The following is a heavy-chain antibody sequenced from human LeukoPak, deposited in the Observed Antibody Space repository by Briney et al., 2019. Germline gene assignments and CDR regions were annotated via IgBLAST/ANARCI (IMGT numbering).Heavy chain of an antibody. CDR3: ARLLVTSSKYSRNPDYFDY. CDR2: VYPQDSDT. D-gene: IGHD6-13*01. CDR1: GYHFTTYW. J-gene: IGHJ4*02. Sequence: GESLKISCRGSGYHFTTYWIGWVRQMPEKGLEWMGIVYPQDSDTRYSPSFQGQVTISADKSISTAYLQWSSLKASDTAMYYCARLLVTSSKYSRNPDYFDYWGQGTLVTVSS. V-gene: IGHV5-51*01.